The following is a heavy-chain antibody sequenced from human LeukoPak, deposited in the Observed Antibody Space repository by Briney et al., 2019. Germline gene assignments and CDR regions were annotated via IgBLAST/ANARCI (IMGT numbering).Heavy chain of an antibody. CDR2: IHYSGST. J-gene: IGHJ4*02. CDR1: GGSISSSTYY. D-gene: IGHD3-3*01. Sequence: NTSETLSLTCTVSGGSISSSTYYWGWIRQPPGKGLEWIGSIHYSGSTYYNPSLESRVTISVDTSKNQFSLKLSSVTAADTAVYYCAREQGDLGADWGQGTLVTVSS. V-gene: IGHV4-39*02. CDR3: AREQGDLGAD.